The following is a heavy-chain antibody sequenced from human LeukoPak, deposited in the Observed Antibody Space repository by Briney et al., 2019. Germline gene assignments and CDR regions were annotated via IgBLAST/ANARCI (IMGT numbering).Heavy chain of an antibody. J-gene: IGHJ6*03. CDR3: ARDYGSGSYYNLKTYYYYYMDV. CDR1: GYTFTSYG. V-gene: IGHV1-18*01. Sequence: ASVKVSCKASGYTFTSYGISWVRQAPGQGLEWMGWISAYNGNTNYAQKLQGRVTMTTDTSTSTAYMELRSLRSDDTAVYYCARDYGSGSYYNLKTYYYYYMDVWGKGTTVTISS. CDR2: ISAYNGNT. D-gene: IGHD3-10*01.